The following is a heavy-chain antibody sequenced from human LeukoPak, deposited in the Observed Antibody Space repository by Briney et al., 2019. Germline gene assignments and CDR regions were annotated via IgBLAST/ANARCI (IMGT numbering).Heavy chain of an antibody. V-gene: IGHV3-9*01. CDR3: ARGYSGYDSSDP. CDR2: ISWNSGSI. J-gene: IGHJ5*02. CDR1: GFTFDDYA. D-gene: IGHD5-12*01. Sequence: GGSLRLSCAASGFTFDDYAMHWVRQAPGKGLEWVSGISWNSGSIGYADSVKGRFTISRDNAKNSLYLQMNSLRAEDTAIYYCARGYSGYDSSDPWGQGTLVTVS.